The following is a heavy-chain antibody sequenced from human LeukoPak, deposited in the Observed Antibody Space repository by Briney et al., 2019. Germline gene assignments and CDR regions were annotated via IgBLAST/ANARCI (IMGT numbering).Heavy chain of an antibody. CDR3: ARQQYSSSWYISWFDP. J-gene: IGHJ5*02. V-gene: IGHV4-38-2*02. CDR2: IYHSGST. Sequence: SETLSLTCTVSGYSISSGYYWGWIRQPPGKGLEWIGSIYHSGSTYYNPSLKSRVTISVDTSKNQFSLKLSSVTAADTAVYYCARQQYSSSWYISWFDPWGQGTLVTVSS. D-gene: IGHD6-13*01. CDR1: GYSISSGYY.